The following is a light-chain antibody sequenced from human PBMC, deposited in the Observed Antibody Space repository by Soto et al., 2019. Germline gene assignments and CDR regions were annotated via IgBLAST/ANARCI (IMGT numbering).Light chain of an antibody. J-gene: IGLJ2*01. V-gene: IGLV3-21*04. Sequence: SYELTQPPSVSVAPGKTARITCGGNNIGSKSVHWYQQKPGQAPVLVIYYDSDRPSGIPERFSGSNSRNTATLTISRVEAGDEADYYCQVWDSSSDSHVVFGGGTQLTVL. CDR2: YDS. CDR3: QVWDSSSDSHVV. CDR1: NIGSKS.